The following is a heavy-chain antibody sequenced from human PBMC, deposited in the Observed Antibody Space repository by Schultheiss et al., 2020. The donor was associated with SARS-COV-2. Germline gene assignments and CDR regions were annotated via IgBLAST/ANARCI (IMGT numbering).Heavy chain of an antibody. CDR1: GFTFSSYT. Sequence: GGSLRLSCAASGFTFSSYTMNWVRQAPGKGLEWVSYISSSSSYTNYADSVKGRFTISRDNAKNSLYLQMNSLRAEDTAVYYCARAGSSGYWAYYFDYWGQGTLVTVSS. CDR2: ISSSSSYT. V-gene: IGHV3-21*05. J-gene: IGHJ4*02. CDR3: ARAGSSGYWAYYFDY. D-gene: IGHD3-22*01.